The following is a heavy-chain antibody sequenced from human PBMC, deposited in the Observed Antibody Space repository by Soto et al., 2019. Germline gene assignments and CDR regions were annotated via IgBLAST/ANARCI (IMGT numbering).Heavy chain of an antibody. Sequence: SETLSLTXTVSGGSISSGDYYWSWIRQPPGKGLEWIGYIYYSGSTYYNPSLKSRVTISVDTSKNQFSLKLSSVTAADTAVYYCARDRESSSWYGGMDVWGQGTTVTVSS. CDR1: GGSISSGDYY. V-gene: IGHV4-30-4*01. CDR2: IYYSGST. CDR3: ARDRESSSWYGGMDV. D-gene: IGHD6-13*01. J-gene: IGHJ6*02.